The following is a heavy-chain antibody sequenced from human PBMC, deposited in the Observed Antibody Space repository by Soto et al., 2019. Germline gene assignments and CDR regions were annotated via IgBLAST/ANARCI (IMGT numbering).Heavy chain of an antibody. J-gene: IGHJ4*02. CDR1: GGSISSSSYY. D-gene: IGHD1-26*01. Sequence: QLQLQESGPGLVKPSETLSLTCTVSGGSISSSSYYWGWIRQPPGKGLEWIGSIYYSGSTYYNPSLKSRVTXSXTTSKNHFSLTMSSVTAADKAVYYYARRGGSTPLDYWGQGTLVTVSS. CDR3: ARRGGSTPLDY. CDR2: IYYSGST. V-gene: IGHV4-39*02.